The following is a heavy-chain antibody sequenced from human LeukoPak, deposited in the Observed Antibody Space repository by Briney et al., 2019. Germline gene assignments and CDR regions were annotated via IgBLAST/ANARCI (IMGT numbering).Heavy chain of an antibody. CDR2: ISWNSGSI. Sequence: GGSLRLSCAASGFTFDVYAMHWVRQAPGKGLEWVSGISWNSGSIGYADSVKGRFTISRDNAKNSLYLQMNSLRAEDTALYYCAKGHYGGNSVGYFDYWGQGTLVTVSS. CDR3: AKGHYGGNSVGYFDY. V-gene: IGHV3-9*01. CDR1: GFTFDVYA. D-gene: IGHD4-23*01. J-gene: IGHJ4*02.